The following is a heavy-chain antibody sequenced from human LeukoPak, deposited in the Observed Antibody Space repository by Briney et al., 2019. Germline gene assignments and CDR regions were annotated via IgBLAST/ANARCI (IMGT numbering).Heavy chain of an antibody. D-gene: IGHD3-22*01. Sequence: PGGSLRLSCAASGFTFSSYEMNWVRQAPGKGLEWVSYISSSGSTKYYADSVKGRFTISRDNAKYSLYLQMNSLRAEDTAVYYCARSRYDSSGYGLFDYWGQGTLVTVSS. CDR2: ISSSGSTK. V-gene: IGHV3-48*03. J-gene: IGHJ4*02. CDR1: GFTFSSYE. CDR3: ARSRYDSSGYGLFDY.